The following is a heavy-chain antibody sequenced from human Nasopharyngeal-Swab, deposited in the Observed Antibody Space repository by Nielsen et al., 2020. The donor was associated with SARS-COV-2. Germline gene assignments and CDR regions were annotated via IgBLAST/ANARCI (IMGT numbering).Heavy chain of an antibody. D-gene: IGHD3-22*01. V-gene: IGHV4-39*02. CDR1: GGSISSSSYY. CDR3: ARDGYYYDSSGYHLDY. Sequence: SETLSLTCTVSGGSISSSSYYWGWIRQPPGKGLEWIGSIYYSGSTYYNPSLKSRVTISVDTSKNQFSLKLSSVTAADTAVYYCARDGYYYDSSGYHLDYWGQGTLVTVSS. CDR2: IYYSGST. J-gene: IGHJ4*02.